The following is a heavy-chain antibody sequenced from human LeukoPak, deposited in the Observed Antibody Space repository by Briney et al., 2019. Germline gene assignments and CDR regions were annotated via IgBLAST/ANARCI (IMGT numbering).Heavy chain of an antibody. V-gene: IGHV3-30*04. CDR3: ARDEGRGRDRGAVAGLIDY. CDR2: ISYDGSNK. D-gene: IGHD6-19*01. J-gene: IGHJ4*02. CDR1: GFTFSSYA. Sequence: QPGRSLRLSCAASGFTFSSYAMHWVRQAPGKGLEWVAVISYDGSNKYYANYVKGRFTISRDKSKNTLYLQMNSLRAEDTAVYYCARDEGRGRDRGAVAGLIDYWGQGTLVTVSS.